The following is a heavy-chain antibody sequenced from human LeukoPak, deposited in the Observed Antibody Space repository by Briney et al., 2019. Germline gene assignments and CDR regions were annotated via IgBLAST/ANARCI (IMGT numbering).Heavy chain of an antibody. Sequence: PGGSLRLSCAASGFTFSNAWMNWVRQAPGKGLEWVGRIKSKTDGGTTDYAAPVKGRFTISRDDSKNTLYLQMNSLKTEDTTVYYCTTANRRDCEFDYWGQGTLVTVSS. V-gene: IGHV3-15*07. CDR1: GFTFSNAW. CDR3: TTANRRDCEFDY. J-gene: IGHJ4*02. D-gene: IGHD2-21*02. CDR2: IKSKTDGGTT.